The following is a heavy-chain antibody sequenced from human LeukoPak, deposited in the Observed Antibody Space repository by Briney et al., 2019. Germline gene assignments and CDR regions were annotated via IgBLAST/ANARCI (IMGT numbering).Heavy chain of an antibody. Sequence: GASVKVSCKASGYTFTGYYMHWVRQAPGQGLEWMGWINPKSGGTNYAQKFQGRVTMTRDTSISTAYMELSRLRSDDTAVYYCATWVAARPGSKNWFDPWGQGTLVTVSS. J-gene: IGHJ5*02. V-gene: IGHV1-2*02. CDR2: INPKSGGT. CDR1: GYTFTGYY. D-gene: IGHD6-6*01. CDR3: ATWVAARPGSKNWFDP.